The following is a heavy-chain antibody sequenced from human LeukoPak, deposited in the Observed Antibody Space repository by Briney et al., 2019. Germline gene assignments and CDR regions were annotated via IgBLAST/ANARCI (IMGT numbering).Heavy chain of an antibody. CDR1: GGSFSSYY. V-gene: IGHV4-59*01. CDR3: AGDTLGFDY. J-gene: IGHJ4*02. Sequence: PSETLSLTCTVSGGSFSSYYWNWIRQPPGKGLEWIGYIYYTGNTNYNPSLKSRVTISVDTSKNQFSLKLSSVTAADTAVYYCAGDTLGFDYWGQGTLVTVSS. CDR2: IYYTGNT. D-gene: IGHD2/OR15-2a*01.